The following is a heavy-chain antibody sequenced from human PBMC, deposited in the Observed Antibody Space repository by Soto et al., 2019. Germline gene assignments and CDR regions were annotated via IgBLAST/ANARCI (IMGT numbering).Heavy chain of an antibody. CDR1: GGTFSSYA. J-gene: IGHJ6*02. D-gene: IGHD3-3*01. Sequence: QVQLVQSGAEVKKPGSSVKVSCKASGGTFSSYAISWVRQAPGQGLEWMGGIIPIFGTANYAQKFQGRVTITGDESTSTAYMELSSLRSEDTAVYYCASSPLRFVESGRRRYGMDFWGQGTTVTVSS. CDR2: IIPIFGTA. V-gene: IGHV1-69*01. CDR3: ASSPLRFVESGRRRYGMDF.